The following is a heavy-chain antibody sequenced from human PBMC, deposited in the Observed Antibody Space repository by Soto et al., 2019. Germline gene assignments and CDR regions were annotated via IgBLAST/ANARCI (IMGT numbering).Heavy chain of an antibody. CDR1: GFSFSSRG. CDR3: ARDVGSLTNNVGVSTCIDL. D-gene: IGHD2-21*01. J-gene: IGHJ4*02. V-gene: IGHV3-33*01. CDR2: MLNDGNSK. Sequence: PGGSPRLSCEASGFSFSSRGMHWVRQAPGKGLEWVALMLNDGNSKFYSDSVKGRFTISRDTSKNTLYLQMNSLRAEDTAIYYCARDVGSLTNNVGVSTCIDLWGQGELVSVSS.